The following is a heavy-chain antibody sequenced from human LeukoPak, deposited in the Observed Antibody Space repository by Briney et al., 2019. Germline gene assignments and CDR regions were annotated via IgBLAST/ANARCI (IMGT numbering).Heavy chain of an antibody. CDR2: INPNSGGT. CDR1: GYTFTGYY. J-gene: IGHJ3*02. Sequence: GESLRISCKGSGYTFTGYYMHWVRQAPGQGLEWMGWINPNSGGTNYAQKFQGRVTMTRDTSISTAYMELSRLTSDDTAVYYCARDPPIGGADVFDIWGQGTMVTVSS. CDR3: ARDPPIGGADVFDI. V-gene: IGHV1-2*02. D-gene: IGHD3-10*01.